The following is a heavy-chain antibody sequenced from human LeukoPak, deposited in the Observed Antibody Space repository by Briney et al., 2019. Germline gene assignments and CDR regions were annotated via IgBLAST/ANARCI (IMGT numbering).Heavy chain of an antibody. J-gene: IGHJ6*02. D-gene: IGHD2-8*01. CDR1: GYTFTSYY. Sequence: GASVKVSCKASGYTFTSYYMHWVRQAPGQGLEWMGIINPSGGSTSYAQKFPGRVTMTRDTSTSTVYMELSSLRSEDTAVYYCARSSEYCTNGVCYYYYYGMDVWGQGTTVTVSS. V-gene: IGHV1-46*01. CDR2: INPSGGST. CDR3: ARSSEYCTNGVCYYYYYGMDV.